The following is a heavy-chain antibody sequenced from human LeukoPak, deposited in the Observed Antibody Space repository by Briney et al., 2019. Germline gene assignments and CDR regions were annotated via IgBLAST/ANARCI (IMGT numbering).Heavy chain of an antibody. CDR1: GGTFSSYT. CDR3: ASSGLAYDSSGYYSSCFDY. V-gene: IGHV1-69*02. Sequence: SVKVSCKASGGTFSSYTISWVRQAPGQGLEWMGRIIPILGIANYAQKFQGRVTITTDESTSTAYMELSSLRSEDTAVYYCASSGLAYDSSGYYSSCFDYWGQGTLVTVSS. D-gene: IGHD3-22*01. CDR2: IIPILGIA. J-gene: IGHJ4*02.